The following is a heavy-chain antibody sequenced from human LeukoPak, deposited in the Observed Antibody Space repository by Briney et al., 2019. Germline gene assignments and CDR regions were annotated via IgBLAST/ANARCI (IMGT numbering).Heavy chain of an antibody. D-gene: IGHD4-17*01. CDR2: MSNTGSA. CDR1: GGSINSYF. Sequence: SETLSLTCTVPGGSINSYFWSWTRQPPGKGLEWIGFMSNTGSANYNPSLKSRVTISGDTSKNQLSLKLSSVTAADTAVYYCATDYGTDYWGQGTLVTVSS. J-gene: IGHJ4*02. V-gene: IGHV4-59*01. CDR3: ATDYGTDY.